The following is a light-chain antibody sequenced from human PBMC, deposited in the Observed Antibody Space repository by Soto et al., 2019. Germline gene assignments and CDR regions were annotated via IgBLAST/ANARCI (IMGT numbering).Light chain of an antibody. Sequence: EIVLTQSPGTLSLSPGERATLSCRTSQSVSSSNLAWYQQKPGQAPRLVIYGASSRATGIPDRFSVSGSGTDFTLTISRLEPEDFAVSYCQHYGSSPPWTFGQGTKVEIK. V-gene: IGKV3-20*01. CDR2: GAS. CDR3: QHYGSSPPWT. CDR1: QSVSSSN. J-gene: IGKJ1*01.